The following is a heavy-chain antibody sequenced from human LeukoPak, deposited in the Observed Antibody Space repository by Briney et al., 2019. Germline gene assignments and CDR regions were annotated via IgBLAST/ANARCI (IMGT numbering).Heavy chain of an antibody. Sequence: GGSLRLSCTASGFTFSTAFMNWVRQAPGKGLEWVSAISGSGGSTYYADSVKGRFTISRDNSKNTLYLQMNSLRAEDTAVYYCAKGLAAAEDGAFDIWGQGTMVTVSS. D-gene: IGHD6-13*01. J-gene: IGHJ3*02. CDR2: ISGSGGST. V-gene: IGHV3-23*01. CDR1: GFTFSTAF. CDR3: AKGLAAAEDGAFDI.